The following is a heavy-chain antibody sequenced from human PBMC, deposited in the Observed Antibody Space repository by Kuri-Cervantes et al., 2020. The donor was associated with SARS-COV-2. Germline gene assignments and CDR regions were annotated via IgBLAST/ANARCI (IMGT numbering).Heavy chain of an antibody. J-gene: IGHJ6*02. Sequence: SETLSLTCTVSGGSISSYYWSWIRQPPGKGLEWIGEINHSGSTNYNPSLKSPVTISVDTSKNQFSLKLSSVTAADTAVYYCARALRILYYGMDVWGQGTTVTVSS. CDR1: GGSISSYY. CDR3: ARALRILYYGMDV. CDR2: INHSGST. V-gene: IGHV4-34*01.